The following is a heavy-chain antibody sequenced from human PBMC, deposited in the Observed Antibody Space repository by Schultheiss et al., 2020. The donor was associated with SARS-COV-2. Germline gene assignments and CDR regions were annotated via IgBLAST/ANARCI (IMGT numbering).Heavy chain of an antibody. J-gene: IGHJ4*02. Sequence: GGSLRLSCAASGFTVSSNYMSWVRQAPGKGLEWVSVIYSGGSTYYADSVKGRFTISRDNSKNTLYLQMNSLRAEDTAVYYCARDGALDWPNDFDYWGQGTRVTVSS. CDR1: GFTVSSNY. CDR3: ARDGALDWPNDFDY. D-gene: IGHD3-9*01. CDR2: IYSGGST. V-gene: IGHV3-66*01.